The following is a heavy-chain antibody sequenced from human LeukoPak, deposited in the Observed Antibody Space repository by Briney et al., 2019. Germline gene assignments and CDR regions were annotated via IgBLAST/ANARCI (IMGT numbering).Heavy chain of an antibody. J-gene: IGHJ1*01. CDR2: INQDESEK. CDR3: ARVDDYSSGYFQH. D-gene: IGHD4-11*01. Sequence: SGGSLRLSCAASGFTFTGYWMSWVRQAPGKGLEWVANINQDESEKYYVDSVKGRFTISRDNAKNSLYLQMNSLRAEDTAVYYCARVDDYSSGYFQHWGQGTLVTVSS. CDR1: GFTFTGYW. V-gene: IGHV3-7*01.